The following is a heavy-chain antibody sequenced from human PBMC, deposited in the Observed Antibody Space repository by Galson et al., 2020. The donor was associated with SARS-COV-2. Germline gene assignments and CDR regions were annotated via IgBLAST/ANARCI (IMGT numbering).Heavy chain of an antibody. V-gene: IGHV4-34*01. Sequence: SQASETLSLTCAVYGGSFSGYYWSWIRQPPGKGLEWIGEINHSGSINYNPSLKSRVTISVDTSKNQFSLKLSSVTAADTAVYYCARALIGGSYYFWGQGTMVTVSS. J-gene: IGHJ3*01. CDR1: GGSFSGYY. D-gene: IGHD1-26*01. CDR2: INHSGSI. CDR3: ARALIGGSYYF.